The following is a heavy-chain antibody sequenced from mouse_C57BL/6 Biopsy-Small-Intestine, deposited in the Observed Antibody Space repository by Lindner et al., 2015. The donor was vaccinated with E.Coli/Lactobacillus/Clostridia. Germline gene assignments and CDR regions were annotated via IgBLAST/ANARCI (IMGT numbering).Heavy chain of an antibody. V-gene: IGHV5-17*01. CDR2: ISFGSSTI. D-gene: IGHD4-1*01. J-gene: IGHJ3*01. CDR3: ARGLGGSFAY. CDR1: GFTFSDYG. Sequence: VQLQESGGGLVKPGGSLKLSCAASGFTFSDYGMHWVRQAPEKGLEWVAYISFGSSTIYYADTVKGRFTISRDNAKNTLFLQMTSLRSEDTAMYYCARGLGGSFAYWGQGTLVTVSA.